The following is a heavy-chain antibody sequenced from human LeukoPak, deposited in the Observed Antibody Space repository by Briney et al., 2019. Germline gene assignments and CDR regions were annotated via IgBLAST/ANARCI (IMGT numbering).Heavy chain of an antibody. Sequence: LGGSLRLSCEASGFTFSSYSMNWVRQAPGKGLEWVSSISSRSNYIFYADSVKGRFTVSRDNAKNSLYLQMNSLRAEDTAVYYCAREWFEDYWGQGTVVTVSS. CDR3: AREWFEDY. V-gene: IGHV3-21*01. CDR2: ISSRSNYI. D-gene: IGHD3-22*01. CDR1: GFTFSSYS. J-gene: IGHJ4*02.